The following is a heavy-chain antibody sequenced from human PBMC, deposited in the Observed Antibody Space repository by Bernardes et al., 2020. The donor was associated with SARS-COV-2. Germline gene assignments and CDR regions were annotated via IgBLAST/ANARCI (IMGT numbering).Heavy chain of an antibody. CDR2: IKQDGSEK. D-gene: IGHD5-18*01. Sequence: GGSLRVWCAASGFTFSSYWMSWVRQAPGKGLEWVANIKQDGSEKYYVDSVKGRFTISRDNAKNSLYLQMNSLRAEDTALYYCARGSGYSYGFDCWGQGTLVTVSS. CDR3: ARGSGYSYGFDC. J-gene: IGHJ4*02. V-gene: IGHV3-7*01. CDR1: GFTFSSYW.